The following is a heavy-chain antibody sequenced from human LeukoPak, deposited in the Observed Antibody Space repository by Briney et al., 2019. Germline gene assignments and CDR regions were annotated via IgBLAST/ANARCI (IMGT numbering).Heavy chain of an antibody. CDR1: GFTVSSNY. Sequence: GGSLRLSCAASGFTVSSNYMSWVRQAPGKGLEWVSAISGSGGSTYYADSVKGRFTISRDNSKNTLYLQMNSLRAEDTAVYYCAKRIGSGSGPFDYWGQETLVTVSS. D-gene: IGHD3-10*01. J-gene: IGHJ4*02. CDR3: AKRIGSGSGPFDY. V-gene: IGHV3-23*01. CDR2: ISGSGGST.